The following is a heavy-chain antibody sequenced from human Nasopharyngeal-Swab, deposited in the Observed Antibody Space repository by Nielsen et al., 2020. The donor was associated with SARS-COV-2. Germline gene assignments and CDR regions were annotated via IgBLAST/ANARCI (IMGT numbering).Heavy chain of an antibody. CDR1: GFTFSDYY. CDR2: ISSSSTI. D-gene: IGHD1-14*01. J-gene: IGHJ4*02. V-gene: IGHV3-69-1*01. Sequence: GESLKISCAASGFTFSDYYMNWVRQAPGKGLEWVSSISSSSTIYYADSVKGRSTISRDNAKNSLYLQMNSLRAEDTAVYYCAREEELGTAYYFDYWGQGTLVTVSS. CDR3: AREEELGTAYYFDY.